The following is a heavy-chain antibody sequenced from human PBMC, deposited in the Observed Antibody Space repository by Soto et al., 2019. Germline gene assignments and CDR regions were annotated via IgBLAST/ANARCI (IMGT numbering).Heavy chain of an antibody. J-gene: IGHJ4*02. CDR1: GFTFSSYG. V-gene: IGHV3-33*01. CDR3: ARDIYYDSSGHFDY. CDR2: IWYDGSNK. Sequence: GGSLRLSCAASGFTFSSYGMHWVRQAPGKGLEWVAVIWYDGSNKYYADSVKGRFTISRDNSKNTLYLQMNSLRAEDTAVYYCARDIYYDSSGHFDYWGQGTLVTVSS. D-gene: IGHD3-22*01.